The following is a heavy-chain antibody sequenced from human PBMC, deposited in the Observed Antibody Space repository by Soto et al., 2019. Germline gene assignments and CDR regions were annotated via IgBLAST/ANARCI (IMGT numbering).Heavy chain of an antibody. D-gene: IGHD5-12*01. Sequence: QVQLVESGGGVVQPGRSLRLSCAASGFTFSSYGMHWVRQAPGKGLEWVAVIWYDGSNKYYADSVKGRFTISRDNSKNTLYLQMNSLRAEDTAVYYCGRDRDIVATIDPFDIWGQGTMVTVSS. CDR2: IWYDGSNK. V-gene: IGHV3-33*01. CDR3: GRDRDIVATIDPFDI. CDR1: GFTFSSYG. J-gene: IGHJ3*02.